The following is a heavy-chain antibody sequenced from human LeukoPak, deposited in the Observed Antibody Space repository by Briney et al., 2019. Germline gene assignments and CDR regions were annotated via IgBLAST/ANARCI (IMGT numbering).Heavy chain of an antibody. CDR1: GGSFSGYY. CDR2: INHSGST. V-gene: IGHV4-34*01. CDR3: ARGRSRINNYGSGSYYY. Sequence: SETLSLTCAVYGGSFSGYYWSWIRQPPGKGLEWIGEINHSGSTNYNPSLKSRVTISVDTSKNQFSLKLSSVTAADTAVYYCARGRSRINNYGSGSYYYWGQGTLVTVSS. D-gene: IGHD3-10*01. J-gene: IGHJ4*02.